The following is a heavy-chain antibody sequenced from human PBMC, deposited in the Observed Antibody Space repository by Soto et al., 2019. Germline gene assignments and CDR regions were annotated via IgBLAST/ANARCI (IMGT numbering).Heavy chain of an antibody. CDR1: GGPIINSSYL. Sequence: LETLSLTWTVSGGPIINSSYLWGWIRQPPGKGLEWIGSIYYSGSTYYNPSLKSRVTVSVDTSKNQFSLKLSSVTAADTAVYYCARHPSDFWFDPWGQGTLVTVSP. CDR3: ARHPSDFWFDP. J-gene: IGHJ5*02. D-gene: IGHD2-21*02. V-gene: IGHV4-39*01. CDR2: IYYSGST.